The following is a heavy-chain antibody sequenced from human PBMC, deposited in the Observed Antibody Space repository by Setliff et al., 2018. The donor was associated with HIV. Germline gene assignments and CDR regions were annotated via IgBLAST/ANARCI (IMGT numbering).Heavy chain of an antibody. D-gene: IGHD3-16*01. Sequence: SGPTLVNPTQTLTLTCTFSGLSLSASGVGVGWIRQPPGKALEWLALIYWDDDKRYSPSLKSRLTITKDTSKNQVFLTMTNMDPVDTATYYCAHIFGPVAFDIWGQGTMVTVSS. J-gene: IGHJ3*02. CDR1: GLSLSASGVG. CDR3: AHIFGPVAFDI. V-gene: IGHV2-5*02. CDR2: IYWDDDK.